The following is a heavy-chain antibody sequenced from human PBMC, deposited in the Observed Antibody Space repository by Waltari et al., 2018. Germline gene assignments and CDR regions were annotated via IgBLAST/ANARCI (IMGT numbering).Heavy chain of an antibody. CDR3: VRVGYDLWSGYPDY. Sequence: QLQLQESGPGLVKPSETLSLTCTVSGGSIRSSSYYWGWLRQPPGKGLEWIGSIYYSGSTYYNPLRKSRVNISVDTSKNQFARKLSSVTAADTAVYYCVRVGYDLWSGYPDYWGQGTLVTVSS. V-gene: IGHV4-39*07. CDR1: GGSIRSSSYY. D-gene: IGHD3-3*01. CDR2: IYYSGST. J-gene: IGHJ4*02.